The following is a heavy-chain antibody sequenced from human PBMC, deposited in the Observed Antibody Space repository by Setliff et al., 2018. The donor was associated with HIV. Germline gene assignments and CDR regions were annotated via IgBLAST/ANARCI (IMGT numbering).Heavy chain of an antibody. D-gene: IGHD2-15*01. CDR1: GASISSGGYY. CDR2: IYYSGST. V-gene: IGHV4-31*03. Sequence: SETLSLTCTVSGASISSGGYYWNWIRQHPGKGLEWIGHIYYSGSTYYTPSFKSRVTISVDTSKNQFSLKLSSVTAADTAVYYCARQEDCSGGSCYSFGMDVWGQGTTVTVSS. CDR3: ARQEDCSGGSCYSFGMDV. J-gene: IGHJ6*02.